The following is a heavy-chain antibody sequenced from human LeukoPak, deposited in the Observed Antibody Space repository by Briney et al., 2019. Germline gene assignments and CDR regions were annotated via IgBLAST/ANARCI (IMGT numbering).Heavy chain of an antibody. CDR2: ITSVSSYK. V-gene: IGHV3-21*01. CDR1: GFTFSNYA. CDR3: ARDPTADDY. J-gene: IGHJ4*02. D-gene: IGHD2-2*01. Sequence: GGSLSLSCKASGFTFSNYAMYWVRQAPGKGLEWVSSITSVSSYKYYADSVKGRFTISRDNAKNSLFLQMNSLRAEDTAIYYCARDPTADDYWGQGTLVTVSS.